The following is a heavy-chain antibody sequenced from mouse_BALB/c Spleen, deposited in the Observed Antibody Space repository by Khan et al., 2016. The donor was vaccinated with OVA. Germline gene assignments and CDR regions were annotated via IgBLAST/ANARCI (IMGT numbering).Heavy chain of an antibody. CDR2: IWAGGST. V-gene: IGHV2-9*02. D-gene: IGHD2-1*01. J-gene: IGHJ1*01. CDR3: ARNYDNYVEYFDV. Sequence: QVQLKESGPGLVAPSQSLSITCTVSAFSLTSYGVHWVRQPPGKGLEWLGVIWAGGSTNYNSALMSRLSISKDNSKSQVFFKMNSLQTDDTAMYYCARNYDNYVEYFDVWGAGTTVTVSS. CDR1: AFSLTSYG.